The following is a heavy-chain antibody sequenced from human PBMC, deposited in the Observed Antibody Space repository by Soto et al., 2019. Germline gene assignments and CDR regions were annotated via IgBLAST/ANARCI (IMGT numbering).Heavy chain of an antibody. CDR1: GGSISSGGYY. J-gene: IGHJ4*02. V-gene: IGHV4-31*03. CDR3: AREPTSRYDSYYFDY. CDR2: IYYSGST. Sequence: PSETLSLTCTVSGGSISSGGYYWSWIRQHPGKGPEWIGYIYYSGSTYYNPSLKSRVTISVDTSKNQFSLKLSSVTAADTAVYYCAREPTSRYDSYYFDYWGQGTLVTVSS. D-gene: IGHD5-12*01.